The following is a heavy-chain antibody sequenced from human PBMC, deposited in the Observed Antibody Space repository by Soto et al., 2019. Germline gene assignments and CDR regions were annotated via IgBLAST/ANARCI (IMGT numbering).Heavy chain of an antibody. J-gene: IGHJ2*01. CDR2: TYDSGST. D-gene: IGHD4-17*01. V-gene: IGHV4-30-4*01. CDR1: GGSISGGGYY. Sequence: QVQLQESGPGLVKPSETLSLTCTVSGGSISGGGYYWSWIRQPPGKGLEWIGYTYDSGSTYYNPSRKSRISISVDTSKNQFSLRLPSVTAADTAVYYCAREIIPLTTDWYFDLWGRCTLVTVSS. CDR3: AREIIPLTTDWYFDL.